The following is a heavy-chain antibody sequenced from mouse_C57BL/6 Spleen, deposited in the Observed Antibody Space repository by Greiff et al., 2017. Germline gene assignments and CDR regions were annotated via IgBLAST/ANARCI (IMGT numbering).Heavy chain of an antibody. D-gene: IGHD1-1*01. J-gene: IGHJ4*01. Sequence: EVMLVESGGGLVKPGGSLKLSCAASGFTFSDYGMHWVRQAPEKGLEWVAYISSGSSTIYYADTVKGRFTISRDNAKNTLFLQMTSLRSEDTAMYYCARYPRLYPTMDYWGQGTSDTVSS. CDR2: ISSGSSTI. V-gene: IGHV5-17*01. CDR1: GFTFSDYG. CDR3: ARYPRLYPTMDY.